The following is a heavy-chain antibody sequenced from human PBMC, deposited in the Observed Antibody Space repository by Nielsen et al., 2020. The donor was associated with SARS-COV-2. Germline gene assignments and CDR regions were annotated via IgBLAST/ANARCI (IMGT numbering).Heavy chain of an antibody. CDR2: IDPGAGST. CDR1: GFSFTNDY. J-gene: IGHJ5*02. V-gene: IGHV1-46*01. CDR3: ARDSPRLAQALDL. Sequence: ASAQVFCKASGFSFTNDYFHWVRQAPGQGPEWLGVIDPGAGSTNYAQKFQGRVTMTRDTSTTTVYMDLSSLTSEDTAVYYCARDSPRLAQALDLWGQGTLVTVSS. D-gene: IGHD6-19*01.